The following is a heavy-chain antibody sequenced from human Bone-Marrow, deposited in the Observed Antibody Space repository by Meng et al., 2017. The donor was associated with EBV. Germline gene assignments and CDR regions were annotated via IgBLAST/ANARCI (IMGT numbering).Heavy chain of an antibody. CDR3: ARERGSRYYWLDP. D-gene: IGHD2-15*01. V-gene: IGHV1-2*06. Sequence: VQLLQSAAGVKTPGASVKASCKASGYHFTDYFMYWVRLAPGQGPEWIGRINPKSGATNYAQKFQGRVTMTRDTSIDTVYMELTSLRSDDTAVYYWARERGSRYYWLDPWGQGTLVTVSS. CDR1: GYHFTDYF. J-gene: IGHJ5*02. CDR2: INPKSGAT.